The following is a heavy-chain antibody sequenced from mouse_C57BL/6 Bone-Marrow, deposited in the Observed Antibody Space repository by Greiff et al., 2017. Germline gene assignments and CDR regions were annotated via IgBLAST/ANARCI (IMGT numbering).Heavy chain of an antibody. CDR2: IYPGDGDT. CDR1: GYAFSSSW. V-gene: IGHV1-82*01. D-gene: IGHD2-3*01. Sequence: QVQLQQSGPELVKPGASVKISCKASGYAFSSSWMNWVKQRPGKGLEWIGRIYPGDGDTNYNGKFKGKATLTADKSSSTAYMKLSSLTSEVSAVYVCAGGYYLAYWGQGTLVTVSA. CDR3: AGGYYLAY. J-gene: IGHJ3*01.